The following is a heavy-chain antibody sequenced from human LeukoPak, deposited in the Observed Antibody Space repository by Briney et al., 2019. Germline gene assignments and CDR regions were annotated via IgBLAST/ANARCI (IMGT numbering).Heavy chain of an antibody. J-gene: IGHJ3*02. D-gene: IGHD6-19*01. CDR1: GYTFTSYA. Sequence: GASVKVSCKASGYTFTSYAMHWVRQAPGQRLEWMGWINAGNGNTKYSQKFQGRVTITRDTSASTAYMELSSLRSEDTAVYFCARDLTLWLGAFDIWGQGTMVTVSS. CDR2: INAGNGNT. V-gene: IGHV1-3*01. CDR3: ARDLTLWLGAFDI.